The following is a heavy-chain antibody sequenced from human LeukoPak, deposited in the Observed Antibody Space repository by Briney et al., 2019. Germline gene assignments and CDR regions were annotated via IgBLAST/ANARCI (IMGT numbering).Heavy chain of an antibody. D-gene: IGHD5-18*01. CDR1: GGSFSGYY. CDR3: ARDYQGGYGDKTVDY. V-gene: IGHV4-34*01. CDR2: ISHSGST. J-gene: IGHJ4*02. Sequence: SETLSLTCAVYGGSFSGYYWSWIRQPPGKGLEWIGEISHSGSTYYNPSLKSRVTISVDTSKNQFSLKLSSVTAADTGVYYCARDYQGGYGDKTVDYWGQGTLVTVSS.